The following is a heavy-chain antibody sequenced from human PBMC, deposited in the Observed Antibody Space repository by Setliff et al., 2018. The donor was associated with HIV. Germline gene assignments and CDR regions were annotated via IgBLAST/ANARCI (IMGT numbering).Heavy chain of an antibody. CDR3: ARTWWLRSNWFDP. J-gene: IGHJ5*02. Sequence: KTSETLSLTCTVSGGSISSSNYYWGWIRQPPGKGLEYIGSMHYSGSTYYNPSLESRVTISVDTSKNQFSLKLSSVTAADTAVYYCARTWWLRSNWFDPWGQGTLVTVSS. CDR1: GGSISSSNYY. CDR2: MHYSGST. V-gene: IGHV4-39*01. D-gene: IGHD5-12*01.